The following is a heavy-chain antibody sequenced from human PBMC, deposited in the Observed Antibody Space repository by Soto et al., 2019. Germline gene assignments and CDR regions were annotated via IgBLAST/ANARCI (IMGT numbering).Heavy chain of an antibody. Sequence: EVQLVESGGGLVQPGRSLRLSCAASGFTFDDYAMHWVRQAPGKGLEWVSGISWNSGSLGYADSVKGRFTISRDNAKNSLYLQMNSLRAEDTALYYCAKVGCAYSSSHLDYWGQGTLVTVSS. V-gene: IGHV3-9*01. CDR2: ISWNSGSL. J-gene: IGHJ4*02. CDR3: AKVGCAYSSSHLDY. D-gene: IGHD6-13*01. CDR1: GFTFDDYA.